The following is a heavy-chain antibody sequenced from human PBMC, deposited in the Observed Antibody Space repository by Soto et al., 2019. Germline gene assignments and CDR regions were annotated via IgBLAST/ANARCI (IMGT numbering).Heavy chain of an antibody. J-gene: IGHJ4*02. V-gene: IGHV3-23*01. Sequence: PGGSLRLSCAASSFTFSNYAVNRVHQPPGKGLERVAPSTGNGGSTYNAESVNCGFPISRDNYHHTLYLHMNSLRAEDTAATYYTNKRWYYCDRSAYYEVGFDYWGQGALVTVSS. D-gene: IGHD3-22*01. CDR1: SFTFSNYA. CDR3: TNKRWYYCDRSAYYEVGFDY. CDR2: STGNGGST.